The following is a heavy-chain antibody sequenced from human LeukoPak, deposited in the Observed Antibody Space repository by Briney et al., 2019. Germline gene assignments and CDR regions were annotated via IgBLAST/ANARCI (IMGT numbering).Heavy chain of an antibody. CDR1: GGSISSYY. V-gene: IGHV4-34*01. J-gene: IGHJ2*01. CDR2: INHSGST. D-gene: IGHD3-16*01. Sequence: SETLSLTCTVSGGSISSYYWSWIRQPPGRGLEWIGEINHSGSTNYNPSLKSRVTISVDTSKNQFSLKLSSVTAADTAVHYCARVGILRLRYFDLWGRGTLVTVSS. CDR3: ARVGILRLRYFDL.